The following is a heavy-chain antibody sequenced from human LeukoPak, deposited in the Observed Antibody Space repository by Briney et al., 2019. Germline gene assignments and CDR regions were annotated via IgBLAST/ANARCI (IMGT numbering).Heavy chain of an antibody. CDR3: AREGASGWYEHRYDY. V-gene: IGHV4-4*07. D-gene: IGHD6-19*01. CDR2: IYTSGST. J-gene: IGHJ4*02. CDR1: GGSISSYY. Sequence: ASETLSLTCTVSGGSISSYYWSWIRQPAGKGLEWIGRIYTSGSTNYNPSLRSRVTMSVDTSKSQFSLKLSSVTAADTAVYYCAREGASGWYEHRYDYWGQGTLVTVSS.